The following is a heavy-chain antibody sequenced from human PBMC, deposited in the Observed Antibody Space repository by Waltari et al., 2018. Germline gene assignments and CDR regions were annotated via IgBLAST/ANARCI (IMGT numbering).Heavy chain of an antibody. CDR1: GFTFSGCG. V-gene: IGHV3-30*02. CDR2: ITFDGTNK. D-gene: IGHD4-17*01. CDR3: ASIFAGTAVTTIQPIDI. Sequence: QVQLVESGGGVVQPGGSLRLSCAASGFTFSGCGWPLVRQAPGKGLEWVAFITFDGTNKYYADSVKGRFTISRDNPKNTMFLQMNSLRPDDTAIYYCASIFAGTAVTTIQPIDIWGQGTMVTVSS. J-gene: IGHJ3*02.